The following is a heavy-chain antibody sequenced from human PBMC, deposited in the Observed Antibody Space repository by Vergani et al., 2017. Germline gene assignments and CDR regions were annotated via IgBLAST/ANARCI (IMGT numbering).Heavy chain of an antibody. J-gene: IGHJ2*01. CDR2: IYNSGNG. CDR1: GDSIISRSYY. D-gene: IGHD3-16*01. V-gene: IGHV4-39*01. Sequence: QMQLQESGPGLVKASETLSLTCTVSGDSIISRSYYWGWLRQPPGKGVEWIGSIYNSGNGDSSSSLKSRVTISADTSKNQFSRRLTSVTAADTAVYYCASVKYYSDSTSHFRGRYFDVGDRGTLVTVPS. CDR3: ASVKYYSDSTSHFRGRYFDV.